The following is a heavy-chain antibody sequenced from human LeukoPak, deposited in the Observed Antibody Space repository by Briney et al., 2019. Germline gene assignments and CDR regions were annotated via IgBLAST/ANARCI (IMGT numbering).Heavy chain of an antibody. CDR2: IYYSGST. Sequence: SETLSLTCTVSGGSISSYYWSWIRQPPGKGLEWIGYIYYSGSTNYNPSLKSRVTISVDTSKNQFSPKLSSVTAADTAVYYCARYGRYYYDSSGYYSHFDYWGQGTLVTVSS. CDR1: GGSISSYY. J-gene: IGHJ4*02. V-gene: IGHV4-59*01. CDR3: ARYGRYYYDSSGYYSHFDY. D-gene: IGHD3-22*01.